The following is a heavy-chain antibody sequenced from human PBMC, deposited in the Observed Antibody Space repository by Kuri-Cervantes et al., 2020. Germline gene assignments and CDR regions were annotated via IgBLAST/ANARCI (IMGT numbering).Heavy chain of an antibody. J-gene: IGHJ6*02. Sequence: GESLKISCAASGFTFSSYAMHWVRQAPGKGLEYVSAISSNGGSTYYANSVKGRFTISRDNSKNTLYLQMGSLRAEDMAVYYCARVSHPNPPYYYYGMDVWGQGTTVTVSS. V-gene: IGHV3-64*01. CDR2: ISSNGGST. CDR3: ARVSHPNPPYYYYGMDV. CDR1: GFTFSSYA.